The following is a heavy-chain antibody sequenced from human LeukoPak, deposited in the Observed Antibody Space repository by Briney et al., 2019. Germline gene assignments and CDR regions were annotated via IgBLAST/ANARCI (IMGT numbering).Heavy chain of an antibody. V-gene: IGHV3-48*02. D-gene: IGHD3/OR15-3a*01. CDR2: ISSSSSTI. CDR1: GFTFSSYS. CDR3: ARASDSAGFHY. J-gene: IGHJ4*02. Sequence: GGSLRLSCAASGFTFSSYSMNWVRQAPGKGLEWVSYISSSSSTIYYADSVKGRFTISRDNAKNSLYLQMNRLRDEDTAVYYCARASDSAGFHYWGQGTLVTVSS.